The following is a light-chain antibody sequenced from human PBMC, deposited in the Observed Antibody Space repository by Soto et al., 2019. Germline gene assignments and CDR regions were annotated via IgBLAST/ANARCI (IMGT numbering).Light chain of an antibody. V-gene: IGLV2-14*01. CDR2: QVT. Sequence: SVLSPPASESVSPGQAITIFYTGTSSDLAIYNYVSWYQQQPGKPPNLMIYQVTNRPSGVSNRFSGSRSGNTASLTISGLQAEDEADYYCSSYTDSSKYGCGSGTKVTVL. CDR1: SSDLAIYNY. CDR3: SSYTDSSKYG. J-gene: IGLJ1*01.